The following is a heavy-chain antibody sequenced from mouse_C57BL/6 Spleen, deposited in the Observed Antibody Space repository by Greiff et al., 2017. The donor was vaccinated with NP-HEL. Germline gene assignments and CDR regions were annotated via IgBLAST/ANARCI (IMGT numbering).Heavy chain of an antibody. CDR3: ARDKGGTGPFDY. CDR1: GFTFSSYA. J-gene: IGHJ2*01. V-gene: IGHV5-4*01. D-gene: IGHD1-3*01. CDR2: ISDGGSYT. Sequence: VQLKESGGGLVKPGGSLKLSCAASGFTFSSYAMSWVRQTPEKRLEWVATISDGGSYTYYPDNVKGRFTISRDNAKNNLYLQMSHLKSEDTAKYYCARDKGGTGPFDYWGQGTTLTVSS.